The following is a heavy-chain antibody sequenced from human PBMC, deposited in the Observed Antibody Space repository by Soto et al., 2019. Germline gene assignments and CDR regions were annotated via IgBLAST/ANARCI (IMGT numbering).Heavy chain of an antibody. D-gene: IGHD6-13*01. V-gene: IGHV5-51*01. Sequence: GXSLNISFKGSEYSFTNYWLGWLRQRLGKGLEWMGLIYPGDSETRYSPSFQGQVTISADKSISTAYLQWSSLKASDTAMYYCARTAAAGKYYNGMDVWGQGTTVTVSS. J-gene: IGHJ6*02. CDR3: ARTAAAGKYYNGMDV. CDR2: IYPGDSET. CDR1: EYSFTNYW.